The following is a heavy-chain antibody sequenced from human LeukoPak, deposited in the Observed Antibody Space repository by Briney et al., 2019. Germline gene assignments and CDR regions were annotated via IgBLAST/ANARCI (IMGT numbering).Heavy chain of an antibody. CDR2: IKSDGSIT. Sequence: PGGSLRLSCAASGFTFSSYWMHWVRQAPGKGLVWVSRIKSDGSITSYADSVKGRFTISRDNAKNTLHLQMNSLRAEDTAVYYCASAWGSYRHGFDYWGQGTLVTVSS. J-gene: IGHJ4*02. CDR3: ASAWGSYRHGFDY. V-gene: IGHV3-74*01. D-gene: IGHD3-16*02. CDR1: GFTFSSYW.